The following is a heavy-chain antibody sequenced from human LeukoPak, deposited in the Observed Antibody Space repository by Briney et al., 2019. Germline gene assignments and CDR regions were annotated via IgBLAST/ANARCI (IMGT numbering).Heavy chain of an antibody. CDR1: GGSFSGYY. D-gene: IGHD6-13*01. J-gene: IGHJ2*01. CDR2: INHSGST. Sequence: KPSETLSLTCAVYGGSFSGYYWSWIRQPPGKGLEWIGEINHSGSTNYNPSLKSRVTISVDTSKNQFSLKLSSVTAADTAVYYCARRGIAAVRRYWYFDLWGRGTLVTVSS. CDR3: ARRGIAAVRRYWYFDL. V-gene: IGHV4-34*01.